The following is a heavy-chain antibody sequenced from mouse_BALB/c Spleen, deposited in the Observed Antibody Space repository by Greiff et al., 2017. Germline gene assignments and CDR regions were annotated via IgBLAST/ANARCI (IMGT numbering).Heavy chain of an antibody. CDR3: AREARAFSWFAY. J-gene: IGHJ3*01. CDR2: INPSTGYT. D-gene: IGHD3-1*01. CDR1: GYTFTSYW. Sequence: QVQLQQSGAELAKPGASVKMSCKASGYTFTSYWMHWVKQRPGQGLEWIGYINPSTGYTEYNQKFKDKATLTADKSSSTAYMQLSSLTSEDSAVYYCAREARAFSWFAYWGQGTLVTVSA. V-gene: IGHV1-7*01.